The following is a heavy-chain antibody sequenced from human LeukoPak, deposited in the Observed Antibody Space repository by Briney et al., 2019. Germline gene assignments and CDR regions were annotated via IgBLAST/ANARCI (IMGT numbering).Heavy chain of an antibody. Sequence: PGGSLRLSCAASGFTFSTSGMHWFRQAPGKGPEWVAYIRYDGSTMYYSDSVKGRFAVSRDNSKSTLYLHMNSLRPEDTAVYYCARYHNGYDDYWGQGTLVTVSS. CDR3: ARYHNGYDDY. J-gene: IGHJ4*02. D-gene: IGHD5-12*01. V-gene: IGHV3-30*02. CDR2: IRYDGSTM. CDR1: GFTFSTSG.